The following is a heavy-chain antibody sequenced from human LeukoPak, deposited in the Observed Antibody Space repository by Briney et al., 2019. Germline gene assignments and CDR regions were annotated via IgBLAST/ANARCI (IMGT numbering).Heavy chain of an antibody. Sequence: GGSLRLSCAASGFTFSSYAMHWVRQAPGKGLEWVTVISYDGSNKYYADSVKGRFTISRDNSKNTLYLQMNSLRAEDTAVYYCARTPSSNWYYFDDWGQGTLVTVSS. V-gene: IGHV3-30-3*01. CDR3: ARTPSSNWYYFDD. D-gene: IGHD6-13*01. CDR1: GFTFSSYA. J-gene: IGHJ4*02. CDR2: ISYDGSNK.